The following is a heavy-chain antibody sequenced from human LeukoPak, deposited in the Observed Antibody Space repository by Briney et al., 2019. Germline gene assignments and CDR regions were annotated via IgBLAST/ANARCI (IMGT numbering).Heavy chain of an antibody. V-gene: IGHV3-23*01. D-gene: IGHD6-13*01. CDR1: GFTFSNYG. Sequence: PGGSLRLSCAASGFTFSNYGMSWVRQDPGKGLEGVSSISGSGDSTYYADSVKGRFTISRDNSKNTLYLQMNSLRAEDTAVYYCAKTAGIAAAADFDYWGQGTLVTVSS. CDR3: AKTAGIAAAADFDY. CDR2: ISGSGDST. J-gene: IGHJ4*02.